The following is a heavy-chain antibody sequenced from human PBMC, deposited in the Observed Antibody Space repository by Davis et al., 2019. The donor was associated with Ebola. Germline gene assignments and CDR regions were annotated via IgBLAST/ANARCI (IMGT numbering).Heavy chain of an antibody. D-gene: IGHD3-16*01. V-gene: IGHV3-74*01. CDR3: AKDKGFWVPPDWFGP. CDR2: IKTDGSTT. Sequence: GESLKISCAASGFTFTNYYMHWVRQAPGKGLEWVARIKTDGSTTRYADSVEGRFNISRDNSKNTLSLLMNSVRGEDSAVYYCAKDKGFWVPPDWFGPWGQGVQVTVSS. J-gene: IGHJ5*02. CDR1: GFTFTNYY.